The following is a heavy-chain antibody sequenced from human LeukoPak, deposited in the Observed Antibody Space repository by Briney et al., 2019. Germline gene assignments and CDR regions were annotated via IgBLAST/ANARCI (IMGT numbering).Heavy chain of an antibody. CDR3: AKDQGASGWGAFDF. J-gene: IGHJ4*02. V-gene: IGHV3-43*02. D-gene: IGHD6-19*01. CDR2: ISGDGGTT. Sequence: GGSLRLSCAASGITFEDYAMHWVRQAPGKGLEWVSFISGDGGTTYYPDSVKGRFTISRDNSRTSLYLQMNSLRTEDTAVYYCAKDQGASGWGAFDFWGQGTLVTVSS. CDR1: GITFEDYA.